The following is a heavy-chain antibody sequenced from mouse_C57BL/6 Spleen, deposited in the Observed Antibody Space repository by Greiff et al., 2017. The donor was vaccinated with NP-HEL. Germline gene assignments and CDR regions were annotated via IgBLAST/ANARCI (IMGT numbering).Heavy chain of an antibody. D-gene: IGHD1-1*01. V-gene: IGHV1-55*01. CDR1: GYTFTSYW. J-gene: IGHJ2*01. Sequence: VQLQQPGAELVKPGASVKMSCKASGYTFTSYWITWVKQRPGQGLEWIGDIYPGSGSTNYNEKFKSKATLTVDTSSSTAYMPLSSLTSEDSAVYYCARSTYGSSYDYWGQGTTLTVSS. CDR2: IYPGSGST. CDR3: ARSTYGSSYDY.